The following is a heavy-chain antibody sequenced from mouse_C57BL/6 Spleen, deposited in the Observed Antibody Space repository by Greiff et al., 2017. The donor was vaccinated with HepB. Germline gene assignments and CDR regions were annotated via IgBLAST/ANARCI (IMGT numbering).Heavy chain of an antibody. D-gene: IGHD2-1*01. CDR3: ARGGSTMVLDY. V-gene: IGHV1-82*01. CDR1: GYAFSSSW. CDR2: IYPGDGDT. J-gene: IGHJ2*01. Sequence: QVQLQQSGPELVKPGASVKISCKASGYAFSSSWMNWVKQSPGKGLEWIGRIYPGDGDTNYNGKFKGKATLTADKSSSTAYMQLSSLTSEDSAVYFCARGGSTMVLDYWGQGTTLTVSS.